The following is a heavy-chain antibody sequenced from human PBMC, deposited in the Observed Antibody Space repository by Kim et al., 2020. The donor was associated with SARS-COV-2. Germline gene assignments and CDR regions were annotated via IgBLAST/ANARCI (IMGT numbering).Heavy chain of an antibody. CDR1: GFTFSSYA. CDR2: ISGSGGST. V-gene: IGHV3-23*01. Sequence: GGSLRLSCAASGFTFSSYAMSWVRQAPGKGLEWVSAISGSGGSTYYADSVKGRFTISRDNSKNTLYLQMNSLRAEDTAVYYCAKGERITMIVVVNHFDYWGQGTLVTVSS. D-gene: IGHD3-22*01. J-gene: IGHJ4*02. CDR3: AKGERITMIVVVNHFDY.